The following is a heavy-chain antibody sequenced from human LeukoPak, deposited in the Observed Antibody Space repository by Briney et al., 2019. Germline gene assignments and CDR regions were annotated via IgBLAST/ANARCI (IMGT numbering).Heavy chain of an antibody. CDR1: GGSISSGGYY. Sequence: PSQTLSLTCTVSGGSISSGGYYWSWIRQPPGKGLEWIGYIYHSGSTYYNPSLKSRVTISVDRSKNQFSLKLSSVTAADTAVYYCARQDRSSSEDYWGQGTLVTVSS. CDR2: IYHSGST. J-gene: IGHJ4*02. V-gene: IGHV4-30-2*01. D-gene: IGHD6-6*01. CDR3: ARQDRSSSEDY.